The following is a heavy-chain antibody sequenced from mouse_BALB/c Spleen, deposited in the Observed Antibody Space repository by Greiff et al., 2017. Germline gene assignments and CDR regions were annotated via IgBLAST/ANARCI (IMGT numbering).Heavy chain of an antibody. Sequence: EVMLVESGGGLVKPGGSLKLSCAASGFTFSSYAMSWVRQSPEKRLEWVAEISSGGSYTYYPDTVTGRFTISRDNAKNTLYLEMSSLRSEDTAMYYCARDQNYGSRGYAMDYWGQGTSVTVSS. D-gene: IGHD1-1*01. CDR3: ARDQNYGSRGYAMDY. CDR1: GFTFSSYA. CDR2: ISSGGSYT. V-gene: IGHV5-9-4*01. J-gene: IGHJ4*01.